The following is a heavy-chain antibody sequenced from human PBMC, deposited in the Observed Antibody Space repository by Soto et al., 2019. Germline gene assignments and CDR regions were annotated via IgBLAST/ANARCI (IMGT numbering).Heavy chain of an antibody. Sequence: PSETLSLTCTVSGGSISSGDYYWRWIRQPPGKGLEWIGYIYYSGSTYYNPSLKSRVTISVDTSKNQFSLKLSSVTAADTAVYYCARYDVSSSPYGMDVWGQGTTVTVYS. CDR1: GGSISSGDYY. J-gene: IGHJ6*02. V-gene: IGHV4-30-4*01. CDR2: IYYSGST. CDR3: ARYDVSSSPYGMDV. D-gene: IGHD6-13*01.